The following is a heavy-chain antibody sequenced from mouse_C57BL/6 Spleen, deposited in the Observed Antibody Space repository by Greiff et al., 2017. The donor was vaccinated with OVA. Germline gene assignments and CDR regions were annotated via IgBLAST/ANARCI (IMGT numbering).Heavy chain of an antibody. CDR1: GYTFTDYE. Sequence: VKLVESGAELVRPGASVTLSCKASGYTFTDYEMHWVKQTPVHGLEWIGAIDPETGGTAYNQKFKGKAILTADKSSSTAYMELRSLTSEDSAVDYCTRYYDPFAYWGQGTLVTVSA. CDR2: IDPETGGT. J-gene: IGHJ3*01. D-gene: IGHD2-4*01. V-gene: IGHV1-15*01. CDR3: TRYYDPFAY.